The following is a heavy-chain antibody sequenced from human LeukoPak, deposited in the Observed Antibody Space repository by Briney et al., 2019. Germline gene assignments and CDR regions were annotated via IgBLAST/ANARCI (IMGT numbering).Heavy chain of an antibody. D-gene: IGHD4-17*01. J-gene: IGHJ4*02. CDR1: GFTVSTTY. CDR3: ARGTVTAPDY. V-gene: IGHV3-53*01. Sequence: GGSLRLSCAASGFTVSTTYMTWVRQAPGKGLEWVSVIYTGGSTYYADSVKGRFTISRDISKNTLYLQMNSLRAEDTDVYYCARGTVTAPDYWGQGTLVTVSS. CDR2: IYTGGST.